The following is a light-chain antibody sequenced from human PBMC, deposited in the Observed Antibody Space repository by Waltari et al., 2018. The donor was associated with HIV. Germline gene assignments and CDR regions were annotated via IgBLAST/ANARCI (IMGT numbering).Light chain of an antibody. Sequence: QSALTQPASVSGSPGQSITISCTGTSSDVGGYNYVSWYQQHPGKAPKLMIYEVSNRPSGVSNRFSGSKSGNTASPTISGLQAEDEADYYCSSYTSSSTSHVFGTGTKVTVL. V-gene: IGLV2-14*01. CDR1: SSDVGGYNY. CDR2: EVS. J-gene: IGLJ1*01. CDR3: SSYTSSSTSHV.